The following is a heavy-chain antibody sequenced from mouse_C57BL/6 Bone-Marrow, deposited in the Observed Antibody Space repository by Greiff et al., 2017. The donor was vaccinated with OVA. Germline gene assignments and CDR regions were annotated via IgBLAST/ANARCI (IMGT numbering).Heavy chain of an antibody. J-gene: IGHJ1*03. CDR1: GFTFSSYT. CDR2: ISGGGGNT. CDR3: ARHNYYGRPWYFDV. D-gene: IGHD1-1*01. V-gene: IGHV5-9*01. Sequence: EVMLVESGGGLVKPGGSLKLSCAASGFTFSSYTMSWVRQTPEKRLEWVATISGGGGNTYYPDSVKGRFTISRDNAKNTLYLQMSSLRSEDTALYYCARHNYYGRPWYFDVWGTGTTVTVSS.